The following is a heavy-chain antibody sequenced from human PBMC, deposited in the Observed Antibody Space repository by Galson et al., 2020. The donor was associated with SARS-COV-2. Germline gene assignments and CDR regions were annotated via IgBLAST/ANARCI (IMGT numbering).Heavy chain of an antibody. Sequence: SETLSLTCTVSGGSISSYYWSWIRQPPGKGLEWIGYIYYSGSTNYNPSLKSRVTISVDTSKNQFSLKLSSVTAADTAVYYCARDLTDYASTKGPSVFPLAPSSKSTSGGTAALGCLVKDYW. V-gene: IGHV4-59*01. D-gene: IGHD4-17*01. CDR1: GGSISSYY. CDR3: ARDLTDYASTKGPSVFPLAPSSKSTSGGTAALGCLVKDY. CDR2: IYYSGST. J-gene: IGHJ4*01.